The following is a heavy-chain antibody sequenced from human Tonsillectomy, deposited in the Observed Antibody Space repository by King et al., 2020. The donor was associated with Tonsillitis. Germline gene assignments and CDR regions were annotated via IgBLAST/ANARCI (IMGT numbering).Heavy chain of an antibody. D-gene: IGHD3-22*01. Sequence: VQLVESGGGLVQPGGSLRLSCAASVFTVSSNYMSWVRQAPGKGLEWVSVLYSGGNTYYADSVKGRFTISRDNSKNTLYLQMNSLRAEDTAVYYCARYYYDSSGYPPGYFQHWGQGTLVSVSS. V-gene: IGHV3-66*01. CDR3: ARYYYDSSGYPPGYFQH. CDR1: VFTVSSNY. CDR2: LYSGGNT. J-gene: IGHJ1*01.